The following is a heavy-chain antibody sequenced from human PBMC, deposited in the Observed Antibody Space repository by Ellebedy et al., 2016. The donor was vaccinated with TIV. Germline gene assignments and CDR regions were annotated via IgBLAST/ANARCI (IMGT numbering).Heavy chain of an antibody. D-gene: IGHD6-13*01. V-gene: IGHV4-39*01. J-gene: IGHJ6*02. CDR1: GGSISSSSYY. CDR2: IYYSGST. Sequence: MPSETLSLTCTVSGGSISSSSYYWGWIRQPPGKGLEWIGSIYYSGSTYYNPSLKSRVTISVDTSKNQFSLKLSSVTAADTAVYYCAHPQVRIAAAGKGYYYGMDVWGQGTTVTVSS. CDR3: AHPQVRIAAAGKGYYYGMDV.